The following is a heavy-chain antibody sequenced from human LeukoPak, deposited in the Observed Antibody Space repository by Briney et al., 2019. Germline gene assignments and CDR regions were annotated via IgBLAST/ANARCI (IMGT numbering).Heavy chain of an antibody. CDR1: GFTFSSYA. Sequence: RGSLRLSCAASGFTFSSYAMSWVRQAPGKGLEWVSSITTSGDNTYYADSVKGRFTISRDNSKNTLCLQMNSLRAEDTAVYYCAKRGAYDNRYFDYWGQGTLVTVPS. CDR2: ITTSGDNT. V-gene: IGHV3-23*01. D-gene: IGHD3-22*01. CDR3: AKRGAYDNRYFDY. J-gene: IGHJ4*02.